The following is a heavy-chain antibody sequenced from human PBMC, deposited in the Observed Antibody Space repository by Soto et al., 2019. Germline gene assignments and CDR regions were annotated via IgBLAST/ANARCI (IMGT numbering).Heavy chain of an antibody. J-gene: IGHJ4*02. CDR3: ARDPDIVVVPAASP. CDR1: GGTFSSYT. V-gene: IGHV1-69*04. Sequence: GASVKVSCKASGGTFSSYTISWVRQAPGQGLEWMGRIIPILGIANYAQKFQGRVTITADKSTSTAYMELSSLRSEDTAVYYCARDPDIVVVPAASPWGQGTLVTVSS. CDR2: IIPILGIA. D-gene: IGHD2-2*01.